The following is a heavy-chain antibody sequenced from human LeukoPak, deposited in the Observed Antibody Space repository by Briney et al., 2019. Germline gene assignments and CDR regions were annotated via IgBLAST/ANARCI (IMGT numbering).Heavy chain of an antibody. D-gene: IGHD2-8*01. CDR3: AKDTSIGKYCTNGVCSPFDY. CDR1: GFTFSSYA. V-gene: IGHV3-23*01. Sequence: GGSLTLSCAGSGFTFSSYAMSWVRQAPGQGLEWVSVISDSGDYTSYADSVRGRFTISRDNSRNTLYLQMISLRPGDTAVYYCAKDTSIGKYCTNGVCSPFDYWGQGPLVTVSS. J-gene: IGHJ4*02. CDR2: ISDSGDYT.